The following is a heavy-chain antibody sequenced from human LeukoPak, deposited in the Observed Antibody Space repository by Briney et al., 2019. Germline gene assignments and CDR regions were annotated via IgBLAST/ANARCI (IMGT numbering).Heavy chain of an antibody. Sequence: GGSLRLSCPASGFTFSNYAMSWVRQAPGRGLEWVSGISDSASNTYYADSVKGRFTIARDNSKNTLYLQMNSLRAEDTAVYYCAKGIGSSGYYPFDCWGRGTLVTVSP. V-gene: IGHV3-23*01. CDR1: GFTFSNYA. CDR2: ISDSASNT. D-gene: IGHD3-22*01. J-gene: IGHJ4*02. CDR3: AKGIGSSGYYPFDC.